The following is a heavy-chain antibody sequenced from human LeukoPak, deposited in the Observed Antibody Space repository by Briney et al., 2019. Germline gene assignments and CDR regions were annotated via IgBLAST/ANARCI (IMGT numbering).Heavy chain of an antibody. CDR3: ARDRTYYITGTTVFDY. D-gene: IGHD1-7*01. J-gene: IGHJ4*02. Sequence: GGSLRLSCAASGFTFSSYSMNWVRQAPGEGLEWASSISSSSSYIYYADSVEVRFTISRDNAKNSLYLQMNSLRAEDTAVYYCARDRTYYITGTTVFDYWGQGTLVTVSS. V-gene: IGHV3-21*01. CDR1: GFTFSSYS. CDR2: ISSSSSYI.